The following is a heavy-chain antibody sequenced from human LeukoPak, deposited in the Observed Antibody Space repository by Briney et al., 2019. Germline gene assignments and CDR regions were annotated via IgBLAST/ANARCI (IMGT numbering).Heavy chain of an antibody. D-gene: IGHD2-2*01. Sequence: GGSLRLSCVASGFTFSSYSMNWVRQAPGKGLEWVSSISSSSSYIYYADSVKGRFTFSRDNAKNSLYLQMNSLRAEDTAVYYCAKGYCRGNSCYDDRGAFDYWGQGTLVTVSS. CDR3: AKGYCRGNSCYDDRGAFDY. J-gene: IGHJ4*02. CDR2: ISSSSSYI. V-gene: IGHV3-21*04. CDR1: GFTFSSYS.